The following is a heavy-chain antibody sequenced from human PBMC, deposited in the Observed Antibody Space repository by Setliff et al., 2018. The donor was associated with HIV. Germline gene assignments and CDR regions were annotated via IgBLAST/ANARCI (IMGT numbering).Heavy chain of an antibody. CDR3: ARLRFSSSWYVGPDL. D-gene: IGHD6-13*01. Sequence: SETLSLTCTVSGGSMRSNYWSWIRRPPGKGLEWIGYIFYNGGSNYNPSLKSRVTISVDTSKNQFSLKLTSVTAADTAVYYCARLRFSSSWYVGPDLWGQGFQVTVSS. CDR1: GGSMRSNY. V-gene: IGHV4-59*08. CDR2: IFYNGGS. J-gene: IGHJ5*02.